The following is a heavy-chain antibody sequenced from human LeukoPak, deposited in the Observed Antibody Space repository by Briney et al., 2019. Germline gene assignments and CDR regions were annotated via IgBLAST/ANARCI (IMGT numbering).Heavy chain of an antibody. Sequence: ASVKVSCKASGYTFAGYYVHWVRQAPGQGPEWMGWINPNSGGTNYAQKFQGRVTMTRDTSISTAYMELSRLRSDDSAVYYCTRVSKGYCGGDCYSDYWGQGTLVTVSS. J-gene: IGHJ4*02. D-gene: IGHD2-21*02. CDR2: INPNSGGT. V-gene: IGHV1-2*02. CDR1: GYTFAGYY. CDR3: TRVSKGYCGGDCYSDY.